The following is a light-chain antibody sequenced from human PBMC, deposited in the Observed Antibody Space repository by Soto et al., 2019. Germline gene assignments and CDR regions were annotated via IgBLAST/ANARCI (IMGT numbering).Light chain of an antibody. Sequence: DIMLTQSPSSLSASVGDRVTITCRASQSISTYLHWYQQKPGTAPKLLIYASYTLQSGVPSRFSGSGSGSAFTLTFSSLQPEDFANYSCQQSYSSPLTFDQGTNVEIK. V-gene: IGKV1-39*01. CDR2: ASY. J-gene: IGKJ1*01. CDR1: QSISTY. CDR3: QQSYSSPLT.